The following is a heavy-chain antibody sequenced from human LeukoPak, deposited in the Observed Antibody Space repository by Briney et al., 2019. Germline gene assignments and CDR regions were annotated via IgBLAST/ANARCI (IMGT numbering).Heavy chain of an antibody. CDR1: VGSISSYY. V-gene: IGHV4-59*01. D-gene: IGHD2-15*01. CDR3: ARDQGYKATTGRGWFDP. J-gene: IGHJ5*02. Sequence: SADTLSLTCTVSVGSISSYYWSWIRQPPGKGLEWIGYIYYSGSTNYHPSLKSRVTISVDTSKNQFSLKLSSVTAADTAVYYCARDQGYKATTGRGWFDPWGQGTLVTVSS. CDR2: IYYSGST.